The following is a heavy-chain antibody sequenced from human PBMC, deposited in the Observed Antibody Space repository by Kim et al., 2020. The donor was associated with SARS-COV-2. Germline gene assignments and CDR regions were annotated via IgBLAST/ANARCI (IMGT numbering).Heavy chain of an antibody. J-gene: IGHJ4*02. CDR2: IYYSGST. CDR3: ARVDIVAYYFDY. CDR1: GGSISSYY. Sequence: SETLSLTCTVSGGSISSYYWSWIRQPPGKGLEWIGYIYYSGSTNYNPSLKSRVTISVDTSKNQFSLKLSSVTAADTAVYYCARVDIVAYYFDYWGQGTLVTVSS. V-gene: IGHV4-59*01. D-gene: IGHD5-12*01.